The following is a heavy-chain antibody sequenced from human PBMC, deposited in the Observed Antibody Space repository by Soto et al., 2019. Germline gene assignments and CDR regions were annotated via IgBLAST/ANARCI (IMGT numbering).Heavy chain of an antibody. CDR3: ARASSSWSWESRAEYFQH. CDR1: GYTFTSYA. CDR2: INAGNGNT. D-gene: IGHD6-13*01. V-gene: IGHV1-3*01. J-gene: IGHJ1*01. Sequence: ASVKVSCKASGYTFTSYAMHWVRQAPGQRLEWMGWINAGNGNTKYSQKFQGRVTITRDTSASTAYMELSSLRSEDTAVYYCARASSSWSWESRAEYFQHWGQGTLVTVSS.